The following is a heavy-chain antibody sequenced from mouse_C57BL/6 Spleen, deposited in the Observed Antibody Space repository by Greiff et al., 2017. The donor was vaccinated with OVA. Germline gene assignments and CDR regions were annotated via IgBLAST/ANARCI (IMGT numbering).Heavy chain of an antibody. CDR2: FHPYNDDT. V-gene: IGHV1-47*01. CDR1: GYTFTTYP. Sequence: QVQLQQSGAELVKPGASVKMSCKASGYTFTTYPIEWMKQNHGKSLEWIGNFHPYNDDTKYNEKFKGKATLTADKSSSTAYMQLSSLTSEDSAVYFCARSSDYPSYAMDYWGQGTSVTVSS. D-gene: IGHD2-4*01. J-gene: IGHJ4*01. CDR3: ARSSDYPSYAMDY.